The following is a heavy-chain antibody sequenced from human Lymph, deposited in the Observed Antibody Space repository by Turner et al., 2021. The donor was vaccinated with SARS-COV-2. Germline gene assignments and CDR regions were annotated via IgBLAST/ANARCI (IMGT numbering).Heavy chain of an antibody. D-gene: IGHD2-15*01. CDR3: ATKYCSGGSCSYFDY. CDR1: GGSISSSIW. V-gene: IGHV4-4*02. CDR2: IYHSGNT. Sequence: QVQLQESGPGLVKPSGTLSLTCAVSGGSISSSIWWSWVRQPPGKGLEWIGEIYHSGNTNYNPSLKSRVTISVDKSKNQFSLKLTSVTAADTAVYYWATKYCSGGSCSYFDYWGQGTLVTVSS. J-gene: IGHJ4*02.